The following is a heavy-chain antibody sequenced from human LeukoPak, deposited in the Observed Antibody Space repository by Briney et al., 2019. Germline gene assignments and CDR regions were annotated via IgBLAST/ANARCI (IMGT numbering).Heavy chain of an antibody. D-gene: IGHD3-10*01. Sequence: PSETLSLTCTVSGGSISSYYWSWIRQPPGKGLEWIGYIYYSGSTNYNPSLKSRVTISVDTSKNQFSLKLSSVTAADTAVYYCARQGLLWFGSFDYWGQGTLVTVSS. J-gene: IGHJ4*02. CDR3: ARQGLLWFGSFDY. CDR2: IYYSGST. CDR1: GGSISSYY. V-gene: IGHV4-59*08.